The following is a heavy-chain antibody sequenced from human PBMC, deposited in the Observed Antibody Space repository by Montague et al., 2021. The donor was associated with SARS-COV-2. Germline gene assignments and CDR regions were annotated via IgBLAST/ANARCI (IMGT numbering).Heavy chain of an antibody. Sequence: SETLSLTCTVSGGSISSSNYFWGWNRQPPGQELEWFGSIYLGGGTXHAPSIKSPVSISVDTNKNQFSLKLISVTAADTVVYWCARDEGEGFSGHETEGGFDYWGQGTLVSVSS. J-gene: IGHJ4*02. CDR1: GGSISSSNYF. V-gene: IGHV4-39*07. D-gene: IGHD3-16*01. CDR3: ARDEGEGFSGHETEGGFDY. CDR2: IYLGGGT.